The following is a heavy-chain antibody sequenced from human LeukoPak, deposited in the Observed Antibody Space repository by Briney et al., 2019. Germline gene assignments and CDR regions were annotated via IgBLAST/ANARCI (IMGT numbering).Heavy chain of an antibody. J-gene: IGHJ4*02. CDR1: GGFISSSSYY. CDR2: IYNSGST. D-gene: IGHD2-2*01. V-gene: IGHV4-39*01. Sequence: SETLSLTCTVSGGFISSSSYYWGWTRQPPGKGLEWIGSIYNSGSTYYTPSLKSRVTISVDTSKNQLSLKLSSVTAADTAVYYCARRRTSWDAFDYWGQGTLVTVSS. CDR3: ARRRTSWDAFDY.